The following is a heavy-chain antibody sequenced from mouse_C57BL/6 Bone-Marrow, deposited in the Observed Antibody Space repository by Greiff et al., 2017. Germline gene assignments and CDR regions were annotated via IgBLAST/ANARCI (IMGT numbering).Heavy chain of an antibody. CDR1: GYAFSSSW. J-gene: IGHJ1*03. D-gene: IGHD3-3*01. CDR2: IYPGDGDT. V-gene: IGHV1-82*01. Sequence: VQLQQSGPELVKPGASVKISCKASGYAFSSSWMNWVKQRPGKGLEWIGRIYPGDGDTNYNGKFKGKATLTADKSSSTAYMQRSSLTSEDSAVYFCAREGGRGYFDVWGTGTTVTVSS. CDR3: AREGGRGYFDV.